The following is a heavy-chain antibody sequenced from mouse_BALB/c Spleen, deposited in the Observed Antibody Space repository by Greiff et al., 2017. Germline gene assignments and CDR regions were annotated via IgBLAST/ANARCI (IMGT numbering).Heavy chain of an antibody. D-gene: IGHD2-1*01. CDR1: GFSLTSYG. CDR2: IWSGGST. CDR3: ARKGYGNHAWFAY. V-gene: IGHV2-2*02. Sequence: VMLVESGPGLVQPSQSLSITCTVSGFSLTSYGVHWVRQSPGKGLEWLGVIWSGGSTDYNAAFISRLSISKDNSKSQVFFKMNSLQANDTAIYYCARKGYGNHAWFAYWGQGTLVTVSA. J-gene: IGHJ3*01.